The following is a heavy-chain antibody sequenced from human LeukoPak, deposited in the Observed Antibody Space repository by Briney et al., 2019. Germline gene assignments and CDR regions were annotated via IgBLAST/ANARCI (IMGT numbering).Heavy chain of an antibody. Sequence: PGGSLRLSCAASGFTFSSYAMHWVRQAPGKGLEYVSAISSNGGSTYYANSVKGRFTISRDNSKNTLYLQTGSLRAEDMAVYYCARDRGELSGAYWYFDLWGRGTLVTVSS. CDR3: ARDRGELSGAYWYFDL. CDR1: GFTFSSYA. J-gene: IGHJ2*01. V-gene: IGHV3-64*01. D-gene: IGHD4-23*01. CDR2: ISSNGGST.